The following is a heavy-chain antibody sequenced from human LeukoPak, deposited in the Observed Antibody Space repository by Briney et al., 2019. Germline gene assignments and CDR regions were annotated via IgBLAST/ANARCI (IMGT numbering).Heavy chain of an antibody. Sequence: SETLSLTCTVYGVSIDSTSYDWGWLRQPPGKGLEWIGSIYYSGNTYYNSSPKTRVTISVDAYENQCSLTLTSVTAAHRAVYYWSRHHLTSIYWGQGTLVTVSP. CDR2: IYYSGNT. CDR3: SRHHLTSIY. J-gene: IGHJ4*02. V-gene: IGHV4-39*01. CDR1: GVSIDSTSYD.